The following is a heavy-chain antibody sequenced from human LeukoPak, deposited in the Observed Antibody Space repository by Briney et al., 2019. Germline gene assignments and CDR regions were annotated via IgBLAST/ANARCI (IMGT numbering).Heavy chain of an antibody. CDR1: RFTFSSYG. Sequence: GGSLRLSCAASRFTFSSYGMSWVRQAPGKGLEWVSSISGSGGSTYYADSVKGRFTISRDNSKNTLYLQMNSLRDEDTAVYYCAKSSYYDASGYYREYYFDYWDQGTLVTVSS. J-gene: IGHJ4*02. V-gene: IGHV3-23*01. D-gene: IGHD3-22*01. CDR2: ISGSGGST. CDR3: AKSSYYDASGYYREYYFDY.